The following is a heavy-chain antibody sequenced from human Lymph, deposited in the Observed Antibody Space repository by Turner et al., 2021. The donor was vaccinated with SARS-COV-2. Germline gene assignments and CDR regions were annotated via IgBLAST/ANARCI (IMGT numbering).Heavy chain of an antibody. J-gene: IGHJ4*02. CDR1: GFTFEDYA. D-gene: IGHD4-17*01. Sequence: EVQLVESGGGLVQPGRSLRLSCAASGFTFEDYAMHWVRQAPVKGLECVSGISWNSGTIGYADSVKGRFTIARDNAKNSLYLQMYSLRTEDTALYYCAKDYSPWEYGDYVGEIVPCFDYWGQGTLVTVSS. V-gene: IGHV3-9*01. CDR2: ISWNSGTI. CDR3: AKDYSPWEYGDYVGEIVPCFDY.